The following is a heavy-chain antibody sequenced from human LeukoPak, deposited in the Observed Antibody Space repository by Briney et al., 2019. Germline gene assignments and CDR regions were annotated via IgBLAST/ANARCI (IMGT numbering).Heavy chain of an antibody. D-gene: IGHD4-17*01. CDR2: INTNTGNP. V-gene: IGHV7-4-1*02. CDR3: ARGAYGDYVVNWFDP. CDR1: GYTFTSYA. J-gene: IGHJ5*02. Sequence: GASVKVSCKASGYTFTSYAMNWVRQAPGQGLEWMGWINTNTGNPTYAQGFTGRFVFSLDTSVSTAYLQISSLKAEDTAVYYCARGAYGDYVVNWFDPWGQGTLVTVSS.